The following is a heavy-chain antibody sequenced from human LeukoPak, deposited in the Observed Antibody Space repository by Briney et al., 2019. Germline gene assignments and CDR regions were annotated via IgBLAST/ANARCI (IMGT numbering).Heavy chain of an antibody. J-gene: IGHJ4*02. CDR3: AIPLQLWNIFDY. Sequence: PGGTLRLSCAASGFTFSSYGMSWVRQAPGKGLEWVSAISGSGGSTYYADSVKGRFTISRDNSKNTLYLQMNSLRAEDTAVYYCAIPLQLWNIFDYWGQGTLVTVSS. CDR1: GFTFSSYG. CDR2: ISGSGGST. V-gene: IGHV3-23*01. D-gene: IGHD5-18*01.